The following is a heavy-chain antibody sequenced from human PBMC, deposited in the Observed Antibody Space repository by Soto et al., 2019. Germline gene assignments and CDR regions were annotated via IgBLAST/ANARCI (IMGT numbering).Heavy chain of an antibody. CDR3: ARVHYDFWSGPRTFDY. V-gene: IGHV4-31*03. J-gene: IGHJ4*02. CDR2: IYYSGST. Sequence: TLSLTCTVSGGSISSGGYYWSWIRQHPGKGLEWIGYIYYSGSTYYNPSLKSRVTISVDTSKNQFSLKLSSVTAADTAVYYCARVHYDFWSGPRTFDYWGQGTLVTVSS. D-gene: IGHD3-3*01. CDR1: GGSISSGGYY.